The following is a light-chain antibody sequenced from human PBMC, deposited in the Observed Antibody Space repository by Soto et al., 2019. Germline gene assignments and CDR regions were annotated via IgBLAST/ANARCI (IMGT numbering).Light chain of an antibody. V-gene: IGKV1-27*01. Sequence: IQLTQSPSSLSASVGDRVTITCRASQGISSALAWYQQKPGKAPKLLIYAASTLQSGVPSRFSGSGSGTDFTLTISSLQPEDVATYYCQKYNSAPLFGQGTKVEIK. CDR3: QKYNSAPL. J-gene: IGKJ1*01. CDR2: AAS. CDR1: QGISSA.